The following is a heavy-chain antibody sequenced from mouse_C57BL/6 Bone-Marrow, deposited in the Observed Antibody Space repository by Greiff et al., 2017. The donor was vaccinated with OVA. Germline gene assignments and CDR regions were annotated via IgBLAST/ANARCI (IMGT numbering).Heavy chain of an antibody. V-gene: IGHV1-63*01. CDR3: ARSYYDYDGGYWYFDV. D-gene: IGHD2-4*01. J-gene: IGHJ1*03. Sequence: QVQLQQSGAELVRPGTSVKMSCKASGYTFTNYWIGWAKQRPGHGLEWIGDIYPGGGYTNYNEKFKGKATLTADKSSSTAYMQFSSLTSEDSAIYYCARSYYDYDGGYWYFDVWGTGTTVTVSS. CDR2: IYPGGGYT. CDR1: GYTFTNYW.